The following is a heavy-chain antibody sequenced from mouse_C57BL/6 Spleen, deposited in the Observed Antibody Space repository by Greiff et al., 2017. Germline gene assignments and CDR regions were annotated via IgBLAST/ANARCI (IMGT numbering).Heavy chain of an antibody. V-gene: IGHV1-53*01. CDR2: INPSNGGT. J-gene: IGHJ1*03. Sequence: QVQLQQSGTELVKPGASVKLSCKASGYTFTRYWMHWVKQRPGQGLEWIGNINPSNGGTNYNEKFKSKATLTVDKSSSTAYMQLSSLTSEDSAVYYCAREAGNGGYFDVWGTGTTVTVSS. CDR1: GYTFTRYW. CDR3: AREAGNGGYFDV.